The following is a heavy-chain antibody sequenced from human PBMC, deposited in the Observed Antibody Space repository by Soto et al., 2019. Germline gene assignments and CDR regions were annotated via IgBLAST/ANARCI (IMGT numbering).Heavy chain of an antibody. CDR3: ARDTPPTDY. CDR1: GYTFTSYH. Sequence: QVHLVQSGAEVKKPGASVKVSCKTSGYTFTSYHISWVRQAPGQGLEWMGWISAYNTNTNYAQKFQGRVTMTTDTLTSTAYLELRGLSSDDTAVYYCARDTPPTDYWGQGTLVTVSS. CDR2: ISAYNTNT. V-gene: IGHV1-18*01. J-gene: IGHJ4*02.